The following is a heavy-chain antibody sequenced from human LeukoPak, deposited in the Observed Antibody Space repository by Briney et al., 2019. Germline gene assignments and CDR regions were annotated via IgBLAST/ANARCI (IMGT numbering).Heavy chain of an antibody. CDR2: INHSGST. Sequence: PSETLSLTCAVYGGSFSGYYWSWIRQPPGKGLEWIGEINHSGSTNYNPSLKSRVTISVDTSKNQFSLKLSSVTAADTAVYYCARDPTFYCSGGSCYSGWFDPWGQGTLVTVSS. CDR1: GGSFSGYY. J-gene: IGHJ5*02. V-gene: IGHV4-34*01. CDR3: ARDPTFYCSGGSCYSGWFDP. D-gene: IGHD2-15*01.